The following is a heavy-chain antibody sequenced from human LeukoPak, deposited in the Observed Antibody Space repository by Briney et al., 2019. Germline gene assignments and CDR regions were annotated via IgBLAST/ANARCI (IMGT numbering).Heavy chain of an antibody. CDR1: GGSISSYY. D-gene: IGHD4/OR15-4a*01. CDR3: ARASYGGNYNFDY. J-gene: IGHJ4*02. Sequence: SETLSLTCTVSGGSISSYYWSWIRQPPGKGLEWIGYIYYSGSTNYNPSLKSRVTISVDTSKNQFSLKLSSVTAADTAVYYCARASYGGNYNFDYWGRGTLATVSS. V-gene: IGHV4-59*01. CDR2: IYYSGST.